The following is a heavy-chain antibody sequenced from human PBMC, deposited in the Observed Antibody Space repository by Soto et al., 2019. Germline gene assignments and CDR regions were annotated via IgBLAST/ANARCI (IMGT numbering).Heavy chain of an antibody. D-gene: IGHD5-18*01. J-gene: IGHJ6*02. V-gene: IGHV3-7*05. CDR1: GFTFRTYW. CDR3: ARDGSTSWYSYDYHGMDV. Sequence: GGSLRLSCAASGFTFRTYWLSWVRQVPGRGLEWVANINQDGSEKNYVDSVKGRFTISRDNAKNSLYLQMSSLRAEDTALYYCARDGSTSWYSYDYHGMDVRGQGTTVTVSS. CDR2: INQDGSEK.